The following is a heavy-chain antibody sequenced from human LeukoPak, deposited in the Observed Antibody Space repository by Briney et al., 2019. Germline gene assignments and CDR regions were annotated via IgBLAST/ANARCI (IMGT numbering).Heavy chain of an antibody. CDR2: ISGRSYSM. CDR1: GFSFNESY. Sequence: PGGSLRLSCAASGFSFNESYMTWIRQAPGKGLEWVAYISGRSYSMYYADSVKGRFNISRDNSLISLFLHMSSLRVDDTAVYYCVRGKRRFDYWGQGTLVTVSS. CDR3: VRGKRRFDY. J-gene: IGHJ4*02. V-gene: IGHV3-11*01.